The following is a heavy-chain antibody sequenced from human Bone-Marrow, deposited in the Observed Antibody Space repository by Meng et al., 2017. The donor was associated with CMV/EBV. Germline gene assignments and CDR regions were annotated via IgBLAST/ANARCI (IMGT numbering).Heavy chain of an antibody. CDR3: ATGGNQGGYCSSTSCPKPGDY. D-gene: IGHD2-2*01. J-gene: IGHJ4*02. CDR2: IRYDGSNK. V-gene: IGHV3-30*02. CDR1: GFTFSSYG. Sequence: GESLKISCAASGFTFSSYGMHWVRQAPGKGLEWVAFIRYDGSNKYYADSVKGRFTISRDNSKNTLYLQMNSLRAEDTAVYYCATGGNQGGYCSSTSCPKPGDYWGQGTLDTVSS.